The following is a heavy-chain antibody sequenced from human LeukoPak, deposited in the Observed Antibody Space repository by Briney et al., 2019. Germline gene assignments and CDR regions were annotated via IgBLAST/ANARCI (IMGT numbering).Heavy chain of an antibody. CDR3: ARDEAGTADY. Sequence: ASVKVSCKASGYTFTSFGVSWVRQAPGQGLEWLGWISVYNGNTDYAQNFQGRVTLTTETSTNTAYMELRGLTSGDTAVYYCARDEAGTADYWGQGTLVTVSS. J-gene: IGHJ4*02. CDR2: ISVYNGNT. CDR1: GYTFTSFG. V-gene: IGHV1-18*01. D-gene: IGHD6-19*01.